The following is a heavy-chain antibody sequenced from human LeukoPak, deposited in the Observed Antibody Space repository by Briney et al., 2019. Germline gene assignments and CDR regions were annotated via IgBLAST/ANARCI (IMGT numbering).Heavy chain of an antibody. CDR1: GGSFSGYY. V-gene: IGHV4-34*01. CDR3: ARGYYYDSSGFLY. J-gene: IGHJ4*02. Sequence: SETLSLTCAVYGGSFSGYYWSWIRQPPGKGLEWIGEINHSGSTNYNPSLKSRVTISADTSKNQFSLKLSSVTAADTAVYYCARGYYYDSSGFLYWGQGTLVTVSS. CDR2: INHSGST. D-gene: IGHD3-22*01.